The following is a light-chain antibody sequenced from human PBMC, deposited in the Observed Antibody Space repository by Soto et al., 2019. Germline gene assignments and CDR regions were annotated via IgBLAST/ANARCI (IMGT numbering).Light chain of an antibody. CDR2: DAS. CDR3: QQYNSYSPWT. V-gene: IGKV1-5*01. J-gene: IGKJ1*01. CDR1: QSISSW. Sequence: DIQMTQSPSTLSASVGDRVTITCRASQSISSWLAWYQQKPGKAPKLLIYDASSLESGGPSRFSGRGSGTEFPLTISSLQPDDFATYYCQQYNSYSPWTVGQGTKVDIK.